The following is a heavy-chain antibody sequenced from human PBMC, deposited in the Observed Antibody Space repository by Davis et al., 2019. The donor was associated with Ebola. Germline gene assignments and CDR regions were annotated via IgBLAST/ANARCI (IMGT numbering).Heavy chain of an antibody. CDR1: GGSFSGYY. Sequence: PSETLSLTCAVYGGSFSGYYWSWIRQHPGKGLEWIGYIYYSGSTYYNPSLKSRVTISVDTSKNQFSLKLSSVTAADTAVYYCARDYLWSDYYYGMDVWGQGTTVTVSS. CDR3: ARDYLWSDYYYGMDV. J-gene: IGHJ6*02. CDR2: IYYSGST. D-gene: IGHD3-16*01. V-gene: IGHV4-31*11.